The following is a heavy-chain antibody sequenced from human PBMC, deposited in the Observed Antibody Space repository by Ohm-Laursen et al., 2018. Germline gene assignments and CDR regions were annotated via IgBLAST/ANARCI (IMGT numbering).Heavy chain of an antibody. CDR2: QYYSGRT. J-gene: IGHJ5*02. Sequence: GTLSLTCTVSGGSMSGYYWNWVRQPPGKGLEWIGYQYYSGRTSYNPSLRGRVAISVDMSKSQCSLKLSSVTAADTAVYYCARGANWFDPWGQGTLVTVSP. V-gene: IGHV4-59*12. CDR1: GGSMSGYY. CDR3: ARGANWFDP.